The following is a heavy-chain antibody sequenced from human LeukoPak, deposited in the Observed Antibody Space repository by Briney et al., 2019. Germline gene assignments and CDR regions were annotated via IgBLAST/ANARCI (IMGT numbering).Heavy chain of an antibody. V-gene: IGHV3-74*01. CDR3: ARSDGAYSDY. CDR1: GFTFSTYW. CDR2: INSDGSTT. D-gene: IGHD4-17*01. J-gene: IGHJ4*02. Sequence: GGSLRLSCVASGFTFSTYWMYWVRQAPGKGLVWVARINSDGSTTTYADSVKGRLTISRDNAKNSVYLQMGSLRDEDTAVYYCARSDGAYSDYWGQGTLVTVSS.